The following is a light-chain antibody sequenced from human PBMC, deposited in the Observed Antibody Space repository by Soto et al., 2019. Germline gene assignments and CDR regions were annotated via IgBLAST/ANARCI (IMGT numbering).Light chain of an antibody. CDR3: QQYESTPPT. Sequence: DIVRPQSPDSLAVSLGERATINCKSSQSVLYSSNNKNYLAWYQQRPGQPPKLLIYWASTRESGVPDRFSGSGSGTDFTLTITSLQAEDVAVYYCQQYESTPPTFGQGTKLEIK. J-gene: IGKJ2*01. CDR2: WAS. V-gene: IGKV4-1*01. CDR1: QSVLYSSNNKNY.